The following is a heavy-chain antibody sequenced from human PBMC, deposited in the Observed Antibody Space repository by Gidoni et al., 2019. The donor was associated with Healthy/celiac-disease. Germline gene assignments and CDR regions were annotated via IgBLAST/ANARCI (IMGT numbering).Heavy chain of an antibody. V-gene: IGHV3-21*01. CDR3: ARDSSGSGGGMDV. CDR2: ISSSSSYI. CDR1: GFSFSIYS. J-gene: IGHJ6*02. Sequence: EVQLVESGGGLVKPGVSLRLSCSASGFSFSIYSRNWVRQAPGKGLEWVSSISSSSSYIYDADSVKGRFTISRDNAKNSRYLQMNSLRAEDTAVYYCARDSSGSGGGMDVWGQGTTVTVSS. D-gene: IGHD3-22*01.